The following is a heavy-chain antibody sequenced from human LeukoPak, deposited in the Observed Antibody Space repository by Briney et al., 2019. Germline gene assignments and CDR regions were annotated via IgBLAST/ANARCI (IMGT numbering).Heavy chain of an antibody. Sequence: GGSLRLSCAASGFTVSSNYMSWVRQAPGKGLEWVSVIYSGGSTYYADSVKGRFTISRDNSKNTLYLQMNSPRAEDTAVYYCARDRAKVIATLMEWGQGTLVTVSS. CDR1: GFTVSSNY. D-gene: IGHD2-21*01. J-gene: IGHJ4*02. CDR3: ARDRAKVIATLME. CDR2: IYSGGST. V-gene: IGHV3-53*01.